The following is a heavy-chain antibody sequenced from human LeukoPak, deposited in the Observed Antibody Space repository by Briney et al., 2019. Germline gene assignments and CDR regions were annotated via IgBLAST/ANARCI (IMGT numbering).Heavy chain of an antibody. CDR3: ASANPEEYSSFPGYYYYYYYMDV. J-gene: IGHJ6*03. CDR1: GYTFTGYY. Sequence: GASVKVSCKASGYTFTGYYMHWVRQAPGQGLEWMGWINPNSGGTNYAQKFQGRVSMTRDTSISTAYMELSRLRSDDTAVYYCASANPEEYSSFPGYYYYYYYMDVWGKGTTVTVSS. CDR2: INPNSGGT. D-gene: IGHD6-6*01. V-gene: IGHV1-2*02.